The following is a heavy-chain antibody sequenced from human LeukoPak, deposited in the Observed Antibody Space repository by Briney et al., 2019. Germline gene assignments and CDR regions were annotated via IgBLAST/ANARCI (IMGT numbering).Heavy chain of an antibody. V-gene: IGHV1-46*01. J-gene: IGHJ4*02. CDR2: INPSGGST. Sequence: ASVKVSCKAYGYTFTSYYMHWVRQAPGQGLEWMGIINPSGGSTSYAQKFQGRVTMTRDTSTSTVYMELSSLRSEDTAVYYCARDLMVRGIDYWGQGTLVTVSS. CDR3: ARDLMVRGIDY. CDR1: GYTFTSYY. D-gene: IGHD3-10*01.